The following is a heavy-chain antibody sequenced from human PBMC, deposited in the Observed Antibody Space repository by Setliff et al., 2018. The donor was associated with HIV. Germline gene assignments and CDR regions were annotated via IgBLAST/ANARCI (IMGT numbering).Heavy chain of an antibody. CDR2: IFHSGDT. Sequence: SEILSLTCSVSGVSVGSGDYYWHWIRQHPEKALEWIGYIFHSGDTYYNPSLESRISMSVDTSKNQFSLELTSLTAADTAVYYCATRPRIAARPFDYWGQGMLVTVSS. D-gene: IGHD6-6*01. V-gene: IGHV4-31*03. CDR3: ATRPRIAARPFDY. J-gene: IGHJ4*02. CDR1: GVSVGSGDYY.